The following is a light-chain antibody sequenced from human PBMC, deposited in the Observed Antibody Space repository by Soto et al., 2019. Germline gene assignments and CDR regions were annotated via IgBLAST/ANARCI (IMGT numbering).Light chain of an antibody. CDR3: MQGRHWPPIT. J-gene: IGKJ5*01. CDR1: QSLVYSDGNTY. Sequence: DVVMTQSPLSLPVTLGQPASISCKSSQSLVYSDGNTYLNWFQQRPGQSPRHLIYKVSNRDSGVPDRFSGSGSGTDFTLKISRVEAEDVGVYYCMQGRHWPPITFGQGTRLEIK. V-gene: IGKV2-30*01. CDR2: KVS.